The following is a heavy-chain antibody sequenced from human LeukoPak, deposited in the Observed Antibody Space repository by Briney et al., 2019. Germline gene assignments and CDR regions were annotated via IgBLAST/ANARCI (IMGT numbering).Heavy chain of an antibody. J-gene: IGHJ4*02. CDR1: GFTFGSCA. CDR2: ISDSGGST. D-gene: IGHD5-24*01. Sequence: GGSLRLSCAASGFTFGSCAMSWVRQVLGKGLEWVSTISDSGGSTYYADSVKSRLTISRDNSKNTLYLQMNSLGAEDTAIYYCAKDLGRNGYEIFDYWGQGALVTVSS. CDR3: AKDLGRNGYEIFDY. V-gene: IGHV3-23*01.